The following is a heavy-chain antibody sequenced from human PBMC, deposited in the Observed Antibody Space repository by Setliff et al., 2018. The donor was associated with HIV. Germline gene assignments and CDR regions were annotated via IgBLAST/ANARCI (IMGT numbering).Heavy chain of an antibody. Sequence: PGGSLRLSCAASGFTFSSYAMSWVRQAPGKGLEWVSAISVSGGNPYYADSVKGRFTISRDNSRNTLYLQMNSLRAEDTAVYYCAKQVNNFYFYMDVWGKGTTVTVSS. CDR1: GFTFSSYA. CDR2: ISVSGGNP. V-gene: IGHV3-23*01. J-gene: IGHJ6*03. CDR3: AKQVNNFYFYMDV.